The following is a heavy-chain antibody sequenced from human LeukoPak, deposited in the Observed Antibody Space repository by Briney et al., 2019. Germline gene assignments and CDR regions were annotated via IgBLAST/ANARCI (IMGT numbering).Heavy chain of an antibody. CDR1: GGTFSSYA. V-gene: IGHV1-69*05. D-gene: IGHD3-22*01. J-gene: IGHJ4*02. CDR3: VRDSGYDSSGYELDY. CDR2: IIPIFGTA. Sequence: SVKVSCKASGGTFSSYAISWVRQAPGQGLEWMGGIIPIFGTANYAQKFQGRVTITTDESTSTAYMELSSLRSEDTAVYYCVRDSGYDSSGYELDYWGQGTLVTVSS.